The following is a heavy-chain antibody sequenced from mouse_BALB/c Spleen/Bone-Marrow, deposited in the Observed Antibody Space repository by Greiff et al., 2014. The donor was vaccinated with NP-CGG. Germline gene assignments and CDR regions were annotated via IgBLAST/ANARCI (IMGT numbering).Heavy chain of an antibody. CDR1: GYTFTSYN. J-gene: IGHJ2*01. V-gene: IGHV1-12*01. Sequence: SGAELVKPGASVKVSCKASGYTFTSYNMHWVKQTPGQGLEWIGAIYPGNGDTSYNQKFKGKATLTADKSSSTAYMQLSSLTSEDSAVYYCASPPDYWGQGTTLTVSS. CDR2: IYPGNGDT. CDR3: ASPPDY.